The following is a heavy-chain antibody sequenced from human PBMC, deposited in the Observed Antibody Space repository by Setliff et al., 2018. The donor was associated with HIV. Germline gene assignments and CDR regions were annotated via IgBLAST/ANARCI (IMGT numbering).Heavy chain of an antibody. CDR1: GYSFTSYW. Sequence: GESLKISCKGSGYSFTSYWIGWVRQMPGKGLEWMGIIYPYDSDTRYSPSFQGQVTISADKSISTAYLQWRSLKASDTAMYYCARGPHYYDSSGYFNYWGQGTLVTVSS. D-gene: IGHD3-22*01. J-gene: IGHJ4*02. V-gene: IGHV5-51*01. CDR3: ARGPHYYDSSGYFNY. CDR2: IYPYDSDT.